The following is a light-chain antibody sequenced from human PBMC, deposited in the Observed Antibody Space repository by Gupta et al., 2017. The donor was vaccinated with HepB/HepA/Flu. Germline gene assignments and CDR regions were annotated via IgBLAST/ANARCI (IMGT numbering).Light chain of an antibody. CDR3: FPYAGNNYVI. J-gene: IGLJ2*01. CDR1: SRDVGGYNY. V-gene: IGLV2-8*01. CDR2: EVS. Sequence: RAVTISCTGNSRDVGGYNYVSWYPLHPGKAPKLLFYEVSKRPAGVPGSFSGSRSRNTASLTVSGHKAAAEADYYWFPYAGNNYVIFGGGTKLTVL.